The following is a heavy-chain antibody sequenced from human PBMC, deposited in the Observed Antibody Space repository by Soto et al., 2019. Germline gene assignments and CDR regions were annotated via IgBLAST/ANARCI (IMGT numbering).Heavy chain of an antibody. CDR3: ARGGCSGGRCSCCYFDV. V-gene: IGHV4-30-2*01. Sequence: QLQLQESGSGLVKPSQTLSLTCAVSGGSISSGGYSWSWIRQPPGKGLEWIGYIYHSGSTYYNPSLKSRVSISVDSSKNQSSLKLSTVTAADTALYYCARGGCSGGRCSCCYFDVWGRGTLVTVSS. J-gene: IGHJ2*01. CDR2: IYHSGST. CDR1: GGSISSGGYS. D-gene: IGHD2-15*01.